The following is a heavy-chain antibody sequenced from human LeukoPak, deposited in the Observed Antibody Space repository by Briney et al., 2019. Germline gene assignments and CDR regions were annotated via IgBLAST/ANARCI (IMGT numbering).Heavy chain of an antibody. CDR3: VRHPTVMSGGNFDN. CDR1: GGSIRRSNFY. D-gene: IGHD3-10*02. CDR2: MYHTGGA. Sequence: SETLSLTCTVSGGSIRRSNFYWGWIRQPPGKGLEWIGSMYHTGGAYYNPSLQSRVAISVDTSNSQFSLEVRSVIAVDTAVYYWVRHPTVMSGGNFDNWGQGTLVTVSS. V-gene: IGHV4-39*01. J-gene: IGHJ4*02.